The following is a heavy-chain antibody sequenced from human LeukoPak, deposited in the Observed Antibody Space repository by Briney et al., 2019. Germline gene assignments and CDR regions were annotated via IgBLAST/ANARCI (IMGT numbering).Heavy chain of an antibody. CDR1: GFTFSSYA. Sequence: GSLRLSCATSGFTFSSYAMSWVRQAPGKGLERVSAISGSGGSTYYADSVKGRFTISRDNSKNTLYLQMNSLRAEDTAVYYCAKVSAARPGYGDYVSFDYWGQGTLVTVSS. J-gene: IGHJ4*02. V-gene: IGHV3-23*01. CDR2: ISGSGGST. CDR3: AKVSAARPGYGDYVSFDY. D-gene: IGHD4-17*01.